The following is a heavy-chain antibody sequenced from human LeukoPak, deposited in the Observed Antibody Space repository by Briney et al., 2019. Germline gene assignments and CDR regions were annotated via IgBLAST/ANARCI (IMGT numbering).Heavy chain of an antibody. CDR3: ARAVWFGDQTSPLDY. CDR1: QFPLGDYY. CDR2: ITNNGRTT. V-gene: IGHV3-11*01. Sequence: GGSLRLSCVASQFPLGDYYMTWIRQAPGKGLEWVSYITNNGRTTYYADSVKGRFTISRDNAKNSLYLQMNSLRAEDTALYHCARAVWFGDQTSPLDYWGQGTLVTVSS. D-gene: IGHD3-10*01. J-gene: IGHJ4*02.